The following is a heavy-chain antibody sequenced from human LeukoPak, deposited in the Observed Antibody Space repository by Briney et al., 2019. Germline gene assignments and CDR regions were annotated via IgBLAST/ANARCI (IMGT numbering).Heavy chain of an antibody. CDR3: ARYSSSWYVRDDY. V-gene: IGHV4-39*01. CDR1: GGSISSSSYY. CDR2: IYYSGST. Sequence: PSETLSLTCTVSGGSISSSSYYWGWIRQPPGKGLEWIGSIYYSGSTYYNPSLKSRVTISVDTSKNQFSLKLSSVTAADTAVYYCARYSSSWYVRDDYWGQGTLVTVSS. J-gene: IGHJ4*02. D-gene: IGHD6-13*01.